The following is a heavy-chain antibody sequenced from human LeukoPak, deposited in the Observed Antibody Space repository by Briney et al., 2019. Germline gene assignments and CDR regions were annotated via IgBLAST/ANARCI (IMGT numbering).Heavy chain of an antibody. CDR2: IYYSGST. Sequence: SETLSLTCAVYGGSFSGYYWSWIRQPPGKGLEWIGYIYYSGSTNYNPSLKSRVTISVDTSKNQFSLKLSSVTAADTAVYYCARDNAAAGPHDYWGQGTLVTVSS. CDR3: ARDNAAAGPHDY. V-gene: IGHV4-59*01. J-gene: IGHJ4*02. CDR1: GGSFSGYY. D-gene: IGHD6-13*01.